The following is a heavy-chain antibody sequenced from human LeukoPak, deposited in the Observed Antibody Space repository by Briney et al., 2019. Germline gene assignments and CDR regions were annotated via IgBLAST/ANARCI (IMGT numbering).Heavy chain of an antibody. J-gene: IGHJ4*02. CDR3: ARAYIAAMYYFDY. D-gene: IGHD6-13*01. V-gene: IGHV3-30*04. Sequence: GGSLRLSCAASGFTFSSYAMDWVRQAPGKGLEWVAVISYDGSNKYYADSVKGRFTISRDNSKNTLYLQMNSLRAEDTAVYYCARAYIAAMYYFDYWGQGTLVTVSS. CDR2: ISYDGSNK. CDR1: GFTFSSYA.